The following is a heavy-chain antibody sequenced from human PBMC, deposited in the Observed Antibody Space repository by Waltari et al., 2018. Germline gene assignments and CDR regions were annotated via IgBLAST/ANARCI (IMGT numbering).Heavy chain of an antibody. Sequence: QVQLVQSGAEVKKPGSSVKVSCKASGGTFSSYAISWVRQAPGQGLEWMGGIIPIFGTANYAQKFQGRVTITADESTSTAYMELSSLRSEDTAVYYCGRCIAVAASPGEYYYYYGMDVWGQGTTVTVSS. CDR3: GRCIAVAASPGEYYYYYGMDV. J-gene: IGHJ6*02. CDR2: IIPIFGTA. D-gene: IGHD6-19*01. V-gene: IGHV1-69*12. CDR1: GGTFSSYA.